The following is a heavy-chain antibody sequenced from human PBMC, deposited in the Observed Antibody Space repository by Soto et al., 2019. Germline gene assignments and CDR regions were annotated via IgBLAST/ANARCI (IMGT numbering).Heavy chain of an antibody. V-gene: IGHV3-21*01. J-gene: IGHJ3*02. Sequence: GGSLRLSCAASGFTFSSYSMNWVRQAPGKGLEWVSSISSSSSYIYYADSVKGRFTISRDNAKNSLYLQMNSLRAEDTAVYYCARDPHCSGGSCYSYAFDIWGQGTMVTVSS. CDR3: ARDPHCSGGSCYSYAFDI. CDR1: GFTFSSYS. CDR2: ISSSSSYI. D-gene: IGHD2-15*01.